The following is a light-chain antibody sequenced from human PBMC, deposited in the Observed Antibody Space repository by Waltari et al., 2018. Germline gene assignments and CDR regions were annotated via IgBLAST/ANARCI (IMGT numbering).Light chain of an antibody. J-gene: IGKJ1*01. V-gene: IGKV3-20*01. Sequence: IVLTQTPGTLSLPPGGVATLSCRASQSVSMYLAWYQQKPGQAPRLLIYHASSRATGIPDRFSGSGSGTDFSLTISRLEPEDFAMYYCQKYESLPATFGQGTKVEIK. CDR3: QKYESLPAT. CDR2: HAS. CDR1: QSVSMY.